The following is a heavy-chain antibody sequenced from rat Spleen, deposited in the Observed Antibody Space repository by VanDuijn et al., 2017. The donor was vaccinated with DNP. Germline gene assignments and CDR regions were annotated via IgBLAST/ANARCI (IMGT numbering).Heavy chain of an antibody. D-gene: IGHD1-12*03. CDR3: ARGNDGYYPNWYFDF. CDR1: GYSITSNF. J-gene: IGHJ1*01. CDR2: ISYSGST. Sequence: EVQLQESGPGLVKPSQSLSLTCSVTGYSITSNFWGWIRKFPGNKMEWIGHISYSGSTTYNPSLKSRISITRDTSKNQFFLQLNSVITEDTATYYCARGNDGYYPNWYFDFWGPGTMVTVSS. V-gene: IGHV3-1*01.